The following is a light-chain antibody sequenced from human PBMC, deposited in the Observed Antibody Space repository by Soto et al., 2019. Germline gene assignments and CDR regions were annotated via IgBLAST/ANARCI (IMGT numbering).Light chain of an antibody. CDR2: EVS. CDR1: SSDIGGYNR. Sequence: QSALTQPPSVSGSPGQSVTISCTGTSSDIGGYNRVSWYQQPPGTAPKLLIYEVSNRPSGVPDRFSGSKSGNTASLTISGLQAEDEADYYCSSFTVDSTLVFGGGTKLTVL. V-gene: IGLV2-18*02. CDR3: SSFTVDSTLV. J-gene: IGLJ2*01.